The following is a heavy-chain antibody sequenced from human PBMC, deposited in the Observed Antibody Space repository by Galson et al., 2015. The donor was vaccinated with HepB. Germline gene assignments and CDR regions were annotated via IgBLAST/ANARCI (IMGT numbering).Heavy chain of an antibody. V-gene: IGHV2-5*01. D-gene: IGHD7-27*01. CDR3: THSRKLGMNFDY. CDR2: IYWNDDK. J-gene: IGHJ4*02. Sequence: ALVKPTQTLTLTCTFSGFSLTSSGVAVGWIRQPPGKALEWLALIYWNDDKRYSPSLKSRLTITKDTSKNQVVLTMTNMDPVDTGTYYCTHSRKLGMNFDYWGQGTLVTVSS. CDR1: GFSLTSSGVA.